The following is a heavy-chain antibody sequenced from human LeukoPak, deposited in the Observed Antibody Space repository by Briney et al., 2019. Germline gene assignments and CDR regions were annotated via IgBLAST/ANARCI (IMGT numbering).Heavy chain of an antibody. Sequence: GGSLRLSCAASGFTFSSYGMHWVRQAPGKGLEWVAVIWYDGSNKYYADSVKGRFTISRDNSKNTLYLQMNSLRAEDTAVYYCARFSSSQPRNYYGSGSSHPKAAGSSGWSRHFDYWGQGTLVTVSS. CDR1: GFTFSSYG. CDR2: IWYDGSNK. V-gene: IGHV3-33*01. CDR3: ARFSSSQPRNYYGSGSSHPKAAGSSGWSRHFDY. J-gene: IGHJ4*02. D-gene: IGHD3-10*01.